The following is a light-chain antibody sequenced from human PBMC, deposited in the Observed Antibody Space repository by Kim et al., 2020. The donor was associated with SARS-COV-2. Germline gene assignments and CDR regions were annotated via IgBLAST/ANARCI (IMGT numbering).Light chain of an antibody. J-gene: IGLJ3*02. V-gene: IGLV3-19*01. CDR1: SLRNYH. CDR3: NSRDTSGNLWV. CDR2: NKD. Sequence: ALGQTVRITCQGSSLRNYHASWYQKRPGQAPVLVIYNKDNRPSGIPDRFSGSSSVDTASLTITGARAEDEADYYCNSRDTSGNLWVFGGGTQLTVL.